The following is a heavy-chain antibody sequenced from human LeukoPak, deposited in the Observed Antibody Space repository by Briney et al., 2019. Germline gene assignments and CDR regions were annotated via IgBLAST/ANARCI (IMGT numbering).Heavy chain of an antibody. V-gene: IGHV1-2*02. D-gene: IGHD1-26*01. CDR2: INPNSGGT. J-gene: IGHJ4*02. CDR1: GYTFTSYG. CDR3: ARVGVGATGPYFDY. Sequence: GASVKVSCKASGYTFTSYGISWVRQAPGQGLEWMGWINPNSGGTNYAQKFQGRVTMTRDTSISTAYMELSRLRSDDTAVYYCARVGVGATGPYFDYWGQGTLVTVSS.